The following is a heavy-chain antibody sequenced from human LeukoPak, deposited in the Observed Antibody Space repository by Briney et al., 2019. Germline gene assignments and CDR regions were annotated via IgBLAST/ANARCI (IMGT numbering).Heavy chain of an antibody. D-gene: IGHD3-22*01. V-gene: IGHV3-30*18. J-gene: IGHJ4*02. CDR2: ISYDGSNK. CDR1: GFTFISYG. Sequence: GGSLRLSCAASGFTFISYGMNWVRQAPGKGLEWVAVISYDGSNKYYADSVKGRFTILRDNSKNTLYLQMNSLRPEDTAVYYCAKDPYDYHSSGYYVRWGQGTLVTVSS. CDR3: AKDPYDYHSSGYYVR.